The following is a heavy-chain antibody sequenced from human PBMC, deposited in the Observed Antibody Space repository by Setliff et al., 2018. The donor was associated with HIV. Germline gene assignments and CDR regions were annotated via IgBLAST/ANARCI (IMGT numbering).Heavy chain of an antibody. CDR2: IYNSVTT. V-gene: IGHV4-59*01. D-gene: IGHD2-2*01. CDR3: ARGGTSSNWFGP. CDR1: GASISSNT. Sequence: SETLSLTCIVSGASISSNTWSWIRQAPGKGLQWIGFIYNSVTTNYNPSLKSRVTISLDTSKNQFSLKLTSVTAADTAVYYCARGGTSSNWFGPWGQGMLVTVSS. J-gene: IGHJ5*02.